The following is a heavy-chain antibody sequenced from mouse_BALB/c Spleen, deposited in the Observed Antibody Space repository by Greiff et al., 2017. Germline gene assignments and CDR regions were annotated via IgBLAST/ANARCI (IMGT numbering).Heavy chain of an antibody. D-gene: IGHD2-1*01. J-gene: IGHJ4*01. V-gene: IGHV2-9*02. CDR1: GFSLTSYG. CDR2: IWAGGST. Sequence: VQLQQSGPGLVAPSQSLSITCTVSGFSLTSYGVHWVRQPPGKGLEWLGVIWAGGSTNYNSALMSRLSISKDNSKSQVFLKMNSLQTDDTAMYYCARGGNYVDYYAMDYWGQGTSVTVSS. CDR3: ARGGNYVDYYAMDY.